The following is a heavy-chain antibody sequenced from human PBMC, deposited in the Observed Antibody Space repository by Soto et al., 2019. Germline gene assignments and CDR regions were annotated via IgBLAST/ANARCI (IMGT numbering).Heavy chain of an antibody. V-gene: IGHV4-34*01. CDR2: INHSGST. Sequence: SETLSLTCAVYGGSFSGYYWSWIRQPPGKGLEWIGEINHSGSTNYNPSLKSRHTISVHTSKNQFTLKLSCVGAADTAVYYSARATVVVVPAAGNLFDPWRPGTLVTVS. J-gene: IGHJ5*02. CDR3: ARATVVVVPAAGNLFDP. CDR1: GGSFSGYY. D-gene: IGHD2-2*01.